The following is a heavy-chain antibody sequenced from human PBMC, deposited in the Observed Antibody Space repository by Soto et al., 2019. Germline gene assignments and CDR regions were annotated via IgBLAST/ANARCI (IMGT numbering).Heavy chain of an antibody. Sequence: GGSLRLSCSASGFTFSSYVMHWVRQAPGKGLEYISTINSRGVTTNYADSVKGRFTISRDNSKNMLYLQMSSLRAEDTAVYYCVKETCCSSTSSCDYWGQGTMVTVFS. CDR2: INSRGVTT. CDR1: GFTFSSYV. V-gene: IGHV3-64D*06. D-gene: IGHD2-2*01. J-gene: IGHJ4*02. CDR3: VKETCCSSTSSCDY.